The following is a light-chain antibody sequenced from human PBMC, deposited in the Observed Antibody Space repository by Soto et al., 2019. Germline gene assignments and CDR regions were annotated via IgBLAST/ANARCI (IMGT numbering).Light chain of an antibody. CDR2: DVT. V-gene: IGLV2-11*01. Sequence: QSVLTQPRSVSGSPGQSVTISCTGTGSDVGGYNYVSWYQEHPGKASKLMIYDVTKRPSGVPDRFSGSKSGNTASLTISGLQAEDEADYYCCSYAGTYTYVFGTGTKVTVL. CDR3: CSYAGTYTYV. J-gene: IGLJ1*01. CDR1: GSDVGGYNY.